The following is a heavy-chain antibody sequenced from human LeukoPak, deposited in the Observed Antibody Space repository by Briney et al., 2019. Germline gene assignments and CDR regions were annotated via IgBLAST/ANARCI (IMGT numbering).Heavy chain of an antibody. CDR1: GFTFSSYA. V-gene: IGHV3-23*01. J-gene: IGHJ5*02. CDR3: ARDLGQYYDTSDNWFDP. Sequence: TGGSLRLSCAASGFTFSSYAMSWVRQAPGKGLEWVSAISGSGGSTYYADSVKGRFTISRDNSKNTLYLQMNSLRAEDTAVYYCARDLGQYYDTSDNWFDPWGQGTLVTVSS. CDR2: ISGSGGST. D-gene: IGHD3-22*01.